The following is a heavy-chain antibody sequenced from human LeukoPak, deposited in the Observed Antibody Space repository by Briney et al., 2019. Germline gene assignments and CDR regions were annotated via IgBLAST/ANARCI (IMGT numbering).Heavy chain of an antibody. Sequence: PGGSLTLSCTASGFTFSSYAMSWVRQGPGTGLEWVSAISGSGDTTFYADSVKGRFTISRDNSKKTLYLQVNSLRAEDTAVYFCAKELTTEGTPGVDSWGQGTLVTVSS. CDR1: GFTFSSYA. CDR3: AKELTTEGTPGVDS. V-gene: IGHV3-23*01. CDR2: ISGSGDTT. D-gene: IGHD4-23*01. J-gene: IGHJ4*02.